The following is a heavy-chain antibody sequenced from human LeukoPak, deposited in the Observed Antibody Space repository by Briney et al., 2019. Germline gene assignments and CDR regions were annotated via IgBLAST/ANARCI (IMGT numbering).Heavy chain of an antibody. Sequence: SETLSLTCTVSGDSINNYYWNWIRQPPGKGLEWLGNIYHSGSTNYNPSLKRRVTISVDTSKNQFSLKLSSVTAADTAVYYCARGGVVTQGVDAFDIWGQGTMVTVSS. CDR1: GDSINNYY. J-gene: IGHJ3*02. CDR3: ARGGVVTQGVDAFDI. D-gene: IGHD4-23*01. V-gene: IGHV4-59*01. CDR2: IYHSGST.